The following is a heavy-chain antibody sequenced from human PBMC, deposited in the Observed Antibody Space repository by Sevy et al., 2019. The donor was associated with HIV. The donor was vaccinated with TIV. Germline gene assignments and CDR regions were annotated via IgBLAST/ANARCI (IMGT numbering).Heavy chain of an antibody. CDR2: IYYNGST. CDR3: ARAQVLFDY. D-gene: IGHD3-10*01. Sequence: SETLSLTCTVSGGSFSSYYWSWIRQPPGKGLEWIGYIYYNGSTNSYPSLKSRVTISAHTSKNQFSLKLNSVTAADTAVYCCARAQVLFDYWGQGTLVTVS. CDR1: GGSFSSYY. V-gene: IGHV4-59*01. J-gene: IGHJ4*02.